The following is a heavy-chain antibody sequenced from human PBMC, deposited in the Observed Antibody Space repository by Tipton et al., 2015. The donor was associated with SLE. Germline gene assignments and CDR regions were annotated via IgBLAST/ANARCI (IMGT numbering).Heavy chain of an antibody. J-gene: IGHJ3*02. D-gene: IGHD2-2*02. V-gene: IGHV1-2*02. CDR2: INPNTGDT. Sequence: QSGPEVKKPGASVKVSCKASGYTFTGYYMHWVRQAPGQGLEWMAWINPNTGDTNCAQKFQGRVAMTRDTSISTAYMELSSLRSEDTAVYYCAREGDCSSTRCYTGDAFDIWGQGTMVTVSS. CDR3: AREGDCSSTRCYTGDAFDI. CDR1: GYTFTGYY.